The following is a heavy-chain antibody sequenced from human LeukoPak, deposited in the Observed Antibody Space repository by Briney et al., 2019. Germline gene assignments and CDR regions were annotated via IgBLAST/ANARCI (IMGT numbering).Heavy chain of an antibody. CDR1: GCTFSNYA. V-gene: IGHV1-69*13. CDR2: IIPIFGTA. Sequence: GASVKVSCKASGCTFSNYAFSWVRQAPGQGLEWMGGIIPIFGTANCAQKFQGRVTITADESTSTAYMELSSLRSEDTAVYYCASLGGYNGLDGFDIWGQGTMVTVSS. CDR3: ASLGGYNGLDGFDI. D-gene: IGHD3-22*01. J-gene: IGHJ3*02.